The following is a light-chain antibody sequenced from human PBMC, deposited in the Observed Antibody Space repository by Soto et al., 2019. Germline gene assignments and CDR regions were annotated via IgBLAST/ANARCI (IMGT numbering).Light chain of an antibody. V-gene: IGKV1-39*01. J-gene: IGKJ4*01. Sequence: DIQMTQSPSSLSASVGDRVTITCRASQSISSYLNWYQQKPGKAPKLLIYAASSLQCGVPSRFIGSGSGTDFALIIIRRQPEDFATYYCLQRYSTPLTLGGGTKVEIK. CDR2: AAS. CDR3: LQRYSTPLT. CDR1: QSISSY.